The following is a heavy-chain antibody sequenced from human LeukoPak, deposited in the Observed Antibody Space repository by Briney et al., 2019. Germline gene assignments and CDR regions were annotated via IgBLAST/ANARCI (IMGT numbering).Heavy chain of an antibody. CDR1: GFTFSSYE. J-gene: IGHJ4*02. V-gene: IGHV3-48*03. Sequence: GGSLRLSCAASGFTFSSYEMNWVRQAPGRGPQWVSYISSSGYTIYYADSVKGRFTISRDNAKNSLYLQMNSLRAEDTAVYYCARVDVVTTVLYWGQGTLVTVSS. D-gene: IGHD4-17*01. CDR2: ISSSGYTI. CDR3: ARVDVVTTVLY.